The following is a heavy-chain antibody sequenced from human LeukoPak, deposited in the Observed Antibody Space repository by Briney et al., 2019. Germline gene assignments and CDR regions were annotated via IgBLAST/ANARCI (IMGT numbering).Heavy chain of an antibody. Sequence: PSETLSLTCAVSGYSIRSDYLWGWIRQPPGKGLGWIGSIYHDESTYYNPSLKSRLTMSVDTSKNQFSLKLSSVTAADTAVYYCARDWGGVDIWGQGTMVTVSS. D-gene: IGHD2-21*01. CDR2: IYHDEST. J-gene: IGHJ3*02. CDR1: GYSIRSDYL. CDR3: ARDWGGVDI. V-gene: IGHV4-38-2*02.